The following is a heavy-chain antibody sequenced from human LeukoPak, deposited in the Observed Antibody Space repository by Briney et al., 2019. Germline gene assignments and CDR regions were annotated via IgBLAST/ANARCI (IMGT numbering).Heavy chain of an antibody. J-gene: IGHJ3*02. V-gene: IGHV3-23*01. Sequence: GGSLRLSCAASGFTFSSSAMSWVRQAPGKGLEWVSSISGSGDSTYYADSVKGRFTISRDNSKNTLYLQMNSLRAEDTAVYYCAKGDLAFDIWGQGTMVTVSS. CDR1: GFTFSSSA. CDR3: AKGDLAFDI. CDR2: ISGSGDST.